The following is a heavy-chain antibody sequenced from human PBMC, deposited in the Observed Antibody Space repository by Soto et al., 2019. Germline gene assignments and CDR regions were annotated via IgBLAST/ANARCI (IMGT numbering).Heavy chain of an antibody. Sequence: GGSLRLSCAASGFTFSSYGMHWVRQAPGKGLEWVAVIWYDGSNKYYADSVKGRFTISRDNSKNTLYLQRNSLRAEDTAVYYCASLKNYDFWSGYSPAYYYYGMDVWGQGTTVTVSS. D-gene: IGHD3-3*01. CDR2: IWYDGSNK. CDR1: GFTFSSYG. J-gene: IGHJ6*02. V-gene: IGHV3-33*01. CDR3: ASLKNYDFWSGYSPAYYYYGMDV.